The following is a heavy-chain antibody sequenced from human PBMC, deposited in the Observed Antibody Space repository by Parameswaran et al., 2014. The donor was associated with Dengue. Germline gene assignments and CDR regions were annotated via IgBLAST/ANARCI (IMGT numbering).Heavy chain of an antibody. CDR3: ARAAYTYYDFWLNP. V-gene: IGHV4-59*01. J-gene: IGHJ5*02. D-gene: IGHD3-3*01. Sequence: WIRQPPGKGLEWIGYIYYSGNTNYNPSLKSRVTISVGTSKSQFSLKLSSVTAADTAVYYCARAAYTYYDFWLNPWGQGTLVTVSS. CDR2: IYYSGNT.